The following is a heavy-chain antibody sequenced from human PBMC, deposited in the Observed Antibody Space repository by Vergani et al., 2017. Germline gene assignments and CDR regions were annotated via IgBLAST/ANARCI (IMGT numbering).Heavy chain of an antibody. CDR1: GFSFRGHG. Sequence: VHLVESGGGVVQPGRSLTLSCVASGFSFRGHGMHWVRQAPGKGLEWVSYISSSSSTIYYADSVKGRFTISRDNAKNSLYLQMNSLRAEDTAVYYCASQYSSSYYYYGMDVWGQGTTVTVSS. CDR3: ASQYSSSYYYYGMDV. V-gene: IGHV3-48*01. D-gene: IGHD6-13*01. J-gene: IGHJ6*02. CDR2: ISSSSSTI.